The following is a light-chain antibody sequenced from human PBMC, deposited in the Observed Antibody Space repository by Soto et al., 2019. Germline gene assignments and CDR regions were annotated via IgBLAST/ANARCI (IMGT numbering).Light chain of an antibody. CDR2: GAS. V-gene: IGKV3-11*01. CDR3: QQRSNWPPIFT. CDR1: QTVSNY. J-gene: IGKJ3*01. Sequence: VLTQSPATLSLSPGERATLSCRASQTVSNYLAWYQQKPGQAPRLLIYGASNRATGVPARFSGSGSGTDFTLSITSLEPEDFAVYYCQQRSNWPPIFTFGPGTKVDVQ.